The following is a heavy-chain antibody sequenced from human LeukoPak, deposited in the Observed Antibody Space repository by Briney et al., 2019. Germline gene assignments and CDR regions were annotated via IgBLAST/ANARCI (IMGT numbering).Heavy chain of an antibody. CDR1: GFTFSSYG. CDR2: IRYDGSNK. V-gene: IGHV3-30*02. D-gene: IGHD3-10*01. Sequence: GGSLRLSCAASGFTFSSYGMHWVRQAPGKGLELVAFIRYDGSNKYYADSVKGRFTISRDNSKNTLYLQMNSLRAEDTAVYYCARAKDPPGGAFDIWGQGTMVTVSS. CDR3: ARAKDPPGGAFDI. J-gene: IGHJ3*02.